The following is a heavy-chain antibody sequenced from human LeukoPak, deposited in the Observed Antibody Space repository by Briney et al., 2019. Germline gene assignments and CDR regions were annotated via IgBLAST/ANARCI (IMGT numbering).Heavy chain of an antibody. J-gene: IGHJ3*02. V-gene: IGHV5-51*01. CDR3: ARRYYYDSSGYYLAHDAFDI. D-gene: IGHD3-22*01. CDR2: IYPGDSET. CDR1: GYSFTSHW. Sequence: GESLKISCKGSGYSFTSHWIGWVGQMPGKGLEWMGIIYPGDSETRYSPSFQGQVTISADKSISTAYLQWSSLKASDTAMYYCARRYYYDSSGYYLAHDAFDIWGQGTMVTVSS.